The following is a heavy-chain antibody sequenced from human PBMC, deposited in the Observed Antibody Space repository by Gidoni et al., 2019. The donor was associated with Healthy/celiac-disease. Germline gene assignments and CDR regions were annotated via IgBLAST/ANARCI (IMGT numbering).Heavy chain of an antibody. J-gene: IGHJ5*02. D-gene: IGHD2-2*01. CDR2: IYHSGHT. CDR3: ARGDVVVVPARGFVP. V-gene: IGHV4-30-2*01. Sequence: IGYIYHSGHTYYNPALKSQVTISVDRSKNQFSLKLSALTAADTAVYYCARGDVVVVPARGFVPWGQGTLVTVSS.